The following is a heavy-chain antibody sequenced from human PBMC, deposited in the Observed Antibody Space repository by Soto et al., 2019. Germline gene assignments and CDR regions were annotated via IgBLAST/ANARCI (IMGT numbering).Heavy chain of an antibody. CDR1: GYTFTSYA. V-gene: IGHV1-3*01. D-gene: IGHD3-3*01. Sequence: ASVKVSCKASGYTFTSYAMHWVRQAPGQRLEWMGWINAGNGNTKYSQKFQGRVTITRDTSASTAYMELSSLRSEDTAVYYCANTARITIFGVVIKDYSGMDVWGQGTMVTVSS. J-gene: IGHJ6*02. CDR3: ANTARITIFGVVIKDYSGMDV. CDR2: INAGNGNT.